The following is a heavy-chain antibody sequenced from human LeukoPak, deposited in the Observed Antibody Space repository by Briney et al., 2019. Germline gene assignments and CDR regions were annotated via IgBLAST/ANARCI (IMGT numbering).Heavy chain of an antibody. D-gene: IGHD6-19*01. CDR1: GFTFDDYT. J-gene: IGHJ4*02. V-gene: IGHV3-43*01. Sequence: GGSLRLSCAASGFTFDDYTMHWVRHAPGKGLEWVSLISWDGGSTYYADSVKGRFTISRDNSKNTLYLQMNSLRAEDTAVYYCAKAAGSGWLTYFDYWGQGTLVTVSS. CDR3: AKAAGSGWLTYFDY. CDR2: ISWDGGST.